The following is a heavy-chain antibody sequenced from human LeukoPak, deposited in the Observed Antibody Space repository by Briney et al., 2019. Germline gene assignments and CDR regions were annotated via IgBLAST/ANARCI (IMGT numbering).Heavy chain of an antibody. V-gene: IGHV5-51*01. CDR2: IYPGDSDT. CDR3: VRHDYDSNGYYFIDY. Sequence: GESLKISCEASGYKFSSYWIGWVRQMPGKGLEWMGIIYPGDSDTTYSPSFKGQVTISVDKSISTAYLQWSSLQASDTAMYYCVRHDYDSNGYYFIDYWGQGTLVTVSS. D-gene: IGHD3-22*01. CDR1: GYKFSSYW. J-gene: IGHJ4*02.